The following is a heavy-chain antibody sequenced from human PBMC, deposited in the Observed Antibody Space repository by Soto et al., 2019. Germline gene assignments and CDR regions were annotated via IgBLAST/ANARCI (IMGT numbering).Heavy chain of an antibody. J-gene: IGHJ3*02. D-gene: IGHD6-19*01. CDR1: GFTFSSYD. V-gene: IGHV3-13*01. CDR2: IGTAGDT. CDR3: ARDPSGWGLDI. Sequence: EVQLVESGGGLVQPGGSLRLACAASGFTFSSYDMHWFRQATGKGLEWVSAIGTAGDTHYLGSVKCRFTIARDNGRNSLYLKMNSLRAGDTAVYYCARDPSGWGLDIWGQGTMVTVSS.